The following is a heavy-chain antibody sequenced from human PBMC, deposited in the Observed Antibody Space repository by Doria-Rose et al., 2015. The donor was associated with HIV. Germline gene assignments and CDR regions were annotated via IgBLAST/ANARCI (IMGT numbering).Heavy chain of an antibody. Sequence: QESGPVPVKPTETLTLTCTVSGVSLSSPGMGVSWIRQPPGKALEWLANIFSDDERSYKTSLKSRLTISRGTSKSQVVLTMTDMDPVDTATYYCARIKSSRWYHKYYFDSWGQGTLVIVSA. CDR3: ARIKSSRWYHKYYFDS. CDR2: IFSDDER. D-gene: IGHD6-13*01. V-gene: IGHV2-26*01. CDR1: GVSLSSPGMG. J-gene: IGHJ4*02.